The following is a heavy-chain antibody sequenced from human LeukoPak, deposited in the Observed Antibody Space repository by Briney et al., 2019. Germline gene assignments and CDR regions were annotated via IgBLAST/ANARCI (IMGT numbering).Heavy chain of an antibody. CDR2: ISWNSGSI. D-gene: IGHD3-10*01. J-gene: IGHJ4*02. V-gene: IGHV3-9*01. CDR3: AKDIESEGFGELLGPVDY. CDR1: GFTFDDYA. Sequence: GGSLRLSCAASGFTFDDYAMHWVRQAPGKGLEWVSGISWNSGSIGYADSVKGRFTISRDNAKNSLYLQMNSLRAEDTALYYCAKDIESEGFGELLGPVDYWGQGTLVTVSS.